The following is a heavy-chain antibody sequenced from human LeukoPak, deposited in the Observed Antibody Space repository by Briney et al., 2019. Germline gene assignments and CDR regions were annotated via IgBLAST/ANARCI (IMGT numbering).Heavy chain of an antibody. V-gene: IGHV3-74*01. CDR2: IHSDGRST. D-gene: IGHD5-18*01. J-gene: IGHJ4*02. CDR1: GFTFSTYW. CDR3: ARDRPGNTAIDY. Sequence: GGSLRLSCAASGFTFSTYWMHWVRHAPRKGLVWVSRIHSDGRSTSYADSVNGRFTISRDNAKSTLYLQMNSLRAEDTAVYYCARDRPGNTAIDYWGQGTLVTVSS.